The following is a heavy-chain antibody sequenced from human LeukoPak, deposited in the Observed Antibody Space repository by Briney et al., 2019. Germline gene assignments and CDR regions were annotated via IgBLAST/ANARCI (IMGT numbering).Heavy chain of an antibody. CDR3: ARNGDSSGFHYVNY. V-gene: IGHV4-39*07. Sequence: PSETLSLTCTVSGGSISSSSYYWGWIRQPPGKGLEWIGTIYYSGSTYYNPSLKSRVTISVDTSKNQFSLKLSSVTAADTAVYYCARNGDSSGFHYVNYWGQGTLVTVSS. CDR1: GGSISSSSYY. D-gene: IGHD3-22*01. J-gene: IGHJ4*02. CDR2: IYYSGST.